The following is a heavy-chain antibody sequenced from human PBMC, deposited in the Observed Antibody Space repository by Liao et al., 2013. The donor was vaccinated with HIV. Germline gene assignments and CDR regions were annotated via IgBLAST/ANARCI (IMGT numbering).Heavy chain of an antibody. Sequence: QVQLQQWGAGLLKPSETLSLTCAVYGGSFSGYYWSWIRQPPGKGLEWIGEINHSGSTNYNPSLKSRVTISVDTSKNQFSLKLSSVTAADTAVYYCARGRWLGSGDFRPPYYYYYMDVWGKGTTVTVSS. V-gene: IGHV4-34*01. J-gene: IGHJ6*03. CDR3: ARGRWLGSGDFRPPYYYYYMDV. CDR1: GGSFSGYY. CDR2: INHSGST. D-gene: IGHD6-19*01.